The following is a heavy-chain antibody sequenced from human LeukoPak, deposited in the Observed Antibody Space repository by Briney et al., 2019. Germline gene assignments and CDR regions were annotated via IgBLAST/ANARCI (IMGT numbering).Heavy chain of an antibody. V-gene: IGHV4-39*01. J-gene: IGHJ4*02. CDR3: ARHFDY. CDR1: GGSISSTNNY. CDR2: ISYSGGT. Sequence: SSETLSLTSTVSGGSISSTNNYWGWSRQPPGKGLEWIVTISYSGGTYYNPSLKSRVTISIDTSKTQFSLKLSSVTATDTAVYYCARHFDYWGQGTLVTVSS.